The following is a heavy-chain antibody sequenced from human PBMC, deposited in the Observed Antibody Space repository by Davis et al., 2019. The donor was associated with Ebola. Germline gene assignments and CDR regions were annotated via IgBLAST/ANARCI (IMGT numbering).Heavy chain of an antibody. D-gene: IGHD5-24*01. V-gene: IGHV4-34*01. CDR2: INHSGST. Sequence: ESLKISCTASGFSFGDYAMSWVRQPPGKGLEWIGEINHSGSTNYNPSLKSRVTISVDTSKNQFSLKLSSVTAADTAVYYCARQRWLQLWYFDYWGQGTLVTVSS. CDR3: ARQRWLQLWYFDY. CDR1: GFSFGDYA. J-gene: IGHJ4*02.